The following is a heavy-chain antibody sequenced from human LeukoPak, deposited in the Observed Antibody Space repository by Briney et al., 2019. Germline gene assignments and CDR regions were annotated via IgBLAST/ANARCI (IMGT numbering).Heavy chain of an antibody. V-gene: IGHV3-11*01. CDR1: GFTFSDYY. CDR2: ISGVYDNI. CDR3: ARGGAHGMDV. D-gene: IGHD1-26*01. J-gene: IGHJ6*02. Sequence: GGSLGLSCAASGFTFSDYYMTWIRQAPGRGLEWVSYISGVYDNIYYGDSVKGRFTISRDNAKNSVYLQMSSLRADDTAVYYCARGGAHGMDVWGRGTTVTVSS.